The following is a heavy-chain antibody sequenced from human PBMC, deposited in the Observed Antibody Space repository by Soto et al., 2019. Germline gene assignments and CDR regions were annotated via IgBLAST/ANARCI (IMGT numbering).Heavy chain of an antibody. D-gene: IGHD4-17*01. CDR1: GGSINSASYY. CDR2: IFYTVST. V-gene: IGHV4-31*03. J-gene: IGHJ4*02. CDR3: ARLDYGDSAFDS. Sequence: QVQLQESGPGLVQPSETLSLTCSVSGGSINSASYYWIWLRQHPGKGLEFIGYIFYTVSTYYNPSLETRLTLSVDTSKNHVSLRLNAVTAADTAVYYCARLDYGDSAFDSWGRGILVTVSS.